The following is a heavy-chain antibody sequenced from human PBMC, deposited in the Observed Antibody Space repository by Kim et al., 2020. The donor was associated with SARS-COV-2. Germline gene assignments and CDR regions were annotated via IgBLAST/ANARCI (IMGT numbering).Heavy chain of an antibody. CDR3: TTLPMEAVAGPIDY. V-gene: IGHV3-15*01. D-gene: IGHD6-19*01. Sequence: GGSLRLSCAASGFTFSNAWMSWVRQAPGKGLEWVGRIKSKTDGGTTDYAAPVKGRFTISRDDSKNTLYLQMNSLKTEDTAVYYCTTLPMEAVAGPIDYWGQGTLVTVSS. CDR1: GFTFSNAW. J-gene: IGHJ4*02. CDR2: IKSKTDGGTT.